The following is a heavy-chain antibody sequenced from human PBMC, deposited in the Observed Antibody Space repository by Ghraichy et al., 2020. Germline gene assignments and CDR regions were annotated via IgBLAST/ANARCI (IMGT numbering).Heavy chain of an antibody. CDR3: ARIQYGSGSDVPADD. J-gene: IGHJ4*02. Sequence: GSLRLSCTVAGGSIGNYYWTWIRQPAGKGLEWIGRIYTTGGVDYNPSLKSRVIMSVDRSKNQFFLKLISVTAADTAVYYCARIQYGSGSDVPADDWGQGTLGTVSS. CDR2: IYTTGGV. D-gene: IGHD3-10*01. V-gene: IGHV4-4*07. CDR1: GGSIGNYY.